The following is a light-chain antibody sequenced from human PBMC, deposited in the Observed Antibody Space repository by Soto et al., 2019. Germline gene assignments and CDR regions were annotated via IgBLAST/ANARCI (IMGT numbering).Light chain of an antibody. V-gene: IGKV1-5*03. CDR2: KAS. CDR1: QSIDSW. CDR3: QPYNSYSRT. Sequence: DIQMTQSPSTLSASVGDRVTITCRASQSIDSWLAWYLHKPGKAPKLLIFKASTLETGVPSRFSGSGSETEFTLTISSLQPDDSATYYCQPYNSYSRTFGQGTKVDIK. J-gene: IGKJ1*01.